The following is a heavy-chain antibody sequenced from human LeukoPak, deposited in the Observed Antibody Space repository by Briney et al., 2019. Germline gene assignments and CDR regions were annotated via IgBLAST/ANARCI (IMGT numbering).Heavy chain of an antibody. V-gene: IGHV4-34*01. CDR3: GLWDCSSTSCYGAFDI. J-gene: IGHJ3*02. D-gene: IGHD2-2*01. CDR1: GGSFSGYY. Sequence: KPSETLSLTCAVYGGSFSGYYWSWIRQPPGKGLEWIGEINHSGSTNYNPSLKSRVTISVDTSKNQFSLKLSSVTAADTAVYYCGLWDCSSTSCYGAFDIWGQGTMVTVSS. CDR2: INHSGST.